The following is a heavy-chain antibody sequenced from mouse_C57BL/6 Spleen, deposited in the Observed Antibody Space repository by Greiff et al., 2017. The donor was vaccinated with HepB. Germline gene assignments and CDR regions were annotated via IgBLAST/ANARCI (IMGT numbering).Heavy chain of an antibody. CDR2: IYPGDGDT. V-gene: IGHV1-82*01. D-gene: IGHD1-1*01. J-gene: IGHJ2*01. Sequence: VQLQQSGPELVKPGASVKISCKASGYAFSSSWMNWVKQRPGKGLEWIGRIYPGDGDTNYNGKFKGKATLTADKSSSTAYMQLSSLTSEDSAVYFCAREDYGAYYWGQGTTLTVSS. CDR1: GYAFSSSW. CDR3: AREDYGAYY.